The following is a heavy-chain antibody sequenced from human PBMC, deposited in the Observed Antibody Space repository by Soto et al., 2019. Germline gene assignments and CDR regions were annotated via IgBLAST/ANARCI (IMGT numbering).Heavy chain of an antibody. J-gene: IGHJ2*01. Sequence: QGHLQQWGAGLLKPSETLSLTCAVYGGPFSDHYWSWVRQPPGKGLEWIAEINYSGSTRYNPSLMSRATISSDTSKNQVSLNLSSVTAADTAVYYCVIYADSGWYFNPWGRGTLVTVSS. V-gene: IGHV4-34*01. CDR1: GGPFSDHY. CDR3: VIYADSGWYFNP. D-gene: IGHD4-17*01. CDR2: INYSGST.